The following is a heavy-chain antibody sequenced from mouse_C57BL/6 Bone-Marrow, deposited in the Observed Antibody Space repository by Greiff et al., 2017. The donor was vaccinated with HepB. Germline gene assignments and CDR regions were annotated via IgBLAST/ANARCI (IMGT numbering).Heavy chain of an antibody. CDR1: GYSITSYY. V-gene: IGHV3-8*01. CDR3: ASSHYYGSSYGYFDV. Sequence: EVQLVESGPGLAKPSQTLSLTCSVTGYSITSYYWNWIRKFPGNKLEYMGYISYSGSTYYNPSLKSRISITRDTSKNQYYLQLNSVTTEDTATYYCASSHYYGSSYGYFDVWGTGTTVTVSS. CDR2: ISYSGST. J-gene: IGHJ1*03. D-gene: IGHD1-1*01.